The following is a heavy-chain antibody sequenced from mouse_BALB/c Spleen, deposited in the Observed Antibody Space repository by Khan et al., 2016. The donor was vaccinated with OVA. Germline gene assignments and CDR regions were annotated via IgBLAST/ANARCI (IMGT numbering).Heavy chain of an antibody. V-gene: IGHV1S136*01. CDR2: IYPFNDDT. D-gene: IGHD1-1*01. Sequence: LQLKQSGPELVKPGASVKMSCKASGYTFTSYVMHWVKQKPGLGLEWIGYIYPFNDDTKYNEKFKGKATLTSDRSSSTAYMELSSLTSEDSAFYYCSPVGTYYVSFAYWGQGTLVTVSA. CDR1: GYTFTSYV. CDR3: SPVGTYYVSFAY. J-gene: IGHJ3*01.